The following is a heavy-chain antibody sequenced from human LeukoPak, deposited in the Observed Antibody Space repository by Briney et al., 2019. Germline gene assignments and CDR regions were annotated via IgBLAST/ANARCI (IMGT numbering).Heavy chain of an antibody. CDR3: ATYTHWVAGDV. Sequence: GGSLRLSCAVSGFTFSDSWMSWVRQAPGKGLEWVANMNQDGSEKDYVDSVKGRFTISRDNARNSLYLQMSSLRAEDTAVYYCATYTHWVAGDVWGQGTTVTVPS. J-gene: IGHJ6*02. CDR2: MNQDGSEK. CDR1: GFTFSDSW. D-gene: IGHD3-16*01. V-gene: IGHV3-7*01.